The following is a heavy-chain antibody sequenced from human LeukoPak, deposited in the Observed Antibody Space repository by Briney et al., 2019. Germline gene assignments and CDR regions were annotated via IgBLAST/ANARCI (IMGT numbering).Heavy chain of an antibody. V-gene: IGHV3-23*01. D-gene: IGHD6-13*01. CDR2: ISGSGGST. CDR1: GFTFSNAW. CDR3: AKDTGYSSS. Sequence: PGGSLRLSCAASGFTFSNAWMSWVRQAPGKGLEWVSAISGSGGSTYYADSVKGRFTISRDNSKNTLYLQMNSLRAEDTAVYYCAKDTGYSSSWGQGTLVTVSS. J-gene: IGHJ4*02.